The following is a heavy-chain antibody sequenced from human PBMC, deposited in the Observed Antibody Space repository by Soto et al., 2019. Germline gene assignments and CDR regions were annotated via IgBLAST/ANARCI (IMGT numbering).Heavy chain of an antibody. CDR1: GFTFSSYG. J-gene: IGHJ3*02. CDR3: ARWTTAHVDAFDI. D-gene: IGHD4-17*01. Sequence: QVQLVESGGGVVQPGRSLRLSCAASGFTFSSYGMHWVRQAPGKGLEWVAVIWYDGSNKYYADSVKGRFTISRDNSKNTLYLQMNSLRAEDTAVYYCARWTTAHVDAFDIWGQGTMVTVSS. CDR2: IWYDGSNK. V-gene: IGHV3-33*01.